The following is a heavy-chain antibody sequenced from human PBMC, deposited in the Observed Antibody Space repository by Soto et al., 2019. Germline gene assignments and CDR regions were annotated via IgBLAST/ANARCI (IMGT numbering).Heavy chain of an antibody. CDR2: ISAYNGNT. V-gene: IGHV1-18*01. CDR3: ARDFCTNGVCYNFDY. Sequence: QVQLVQSGAEVKKPGASVKVSCKASGYTFTSYGISWVRQAPGQGLEWMGWISAYNGNTNYAQKLQGRVTMTTDTSTSTDYMDLRSLRSDDTAVYYCARDFCTNGVCYNFDYWGQGTLVTVSS. D-gene: IGHD2-8*01. J-gene: IGHJ4*02. CDR1: GYTFTSYG.